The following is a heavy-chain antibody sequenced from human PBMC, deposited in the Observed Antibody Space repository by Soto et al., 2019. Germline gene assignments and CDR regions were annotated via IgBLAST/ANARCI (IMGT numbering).Heavy chain of an antibody. CDR3: TREGQRLRGYYYYGMDV. CDR2: IRSKAYGGTT. CDR1: GFTFGDYA. J-gene: IGHJ6*02. V-gene: IGHV3-49*04. D-gene: IGHD6-25*01. Sequence: PGGSLRLSCTASGFTFGDYAMSWVRQAPGKGLEWVGFIRSKAYGGTTEYAASVKGRFTISRDDSKSIAYLQMNSLKTEDTAVYYCTREGQRLRGYYYYGMDVWGQGTTVTVSS.